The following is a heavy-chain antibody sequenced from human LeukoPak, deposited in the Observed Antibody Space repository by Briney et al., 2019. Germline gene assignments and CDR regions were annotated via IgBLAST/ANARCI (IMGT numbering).Heavy chain of an antibody. CDR1: GVSISSYY. J-gene: IGHJ4*02. V-gene: IGHV4-59*01. Sequence: PSETLSLTCTVSGVSISSYYWSWIRQPPGKGLEWIGYIYYSGSTKYNPPLKSRVTISVDTSKNQFSLKLSSVTAADAAVYYCASATMAKTDFDYWGQGTLVTVSS. CDR2: IYYSGST. CDR3: ASATMAKTDFDY. D-gene: IGHD5-12*01.